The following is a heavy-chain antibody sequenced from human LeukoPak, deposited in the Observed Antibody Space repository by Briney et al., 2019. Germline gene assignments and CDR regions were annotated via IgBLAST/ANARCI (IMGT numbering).Heavy chain of an antibody. J-gene: IGHJ4*02. CDR3: ARDPLPTAIDVGGNY. CDR1: GFTVSSNY. V-gene: IGHV3-53*01. CDR2: IYSDGNT. D-gene: IGHD2-21*02. Sequence: GGSLRLSCAASGFTVSSNYMSWVRQAPGKGLEWVSVIYSDGNTYYADSVKGRFIISRDNSKNTLYLQMNSLRAEDTAVYYCARDPLPTAIDVGGNYWGQGTLVTVSS.